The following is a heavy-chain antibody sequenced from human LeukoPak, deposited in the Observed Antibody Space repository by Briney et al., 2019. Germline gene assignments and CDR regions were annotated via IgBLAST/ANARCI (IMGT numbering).Heavy chain of an antibody. D-gene: IGHD3-22*01. CDR2: IKGDGSAK. CDR3: ARDRTIQWLDDAFDI. J-gene: IGHJ3*02. CDR1: GFTFSSSW. Sequence: AGGSLRLSCAASGFTFSSSWMVWVRQAPGKGLEWVANIKGDGSAKNYVDSVKGRSSISRDNSKNTLYLQMNSLKPEDTAVYYCARDRTIQWLDDAFDIWGQGTMVTVSS. V-gene: IGHV3-7*01.